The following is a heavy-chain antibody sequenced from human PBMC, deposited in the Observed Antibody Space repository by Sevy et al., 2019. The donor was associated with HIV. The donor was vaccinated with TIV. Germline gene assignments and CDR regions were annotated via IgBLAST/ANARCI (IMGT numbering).Heavy chain of an antibody. CDR1: GFSFSLYA. CDR2: ISGGGGST. D-gene: IGHD6-13*01. J-gene: IGHJ4*02. Sequence: GESLKISCVASGFSFSLYAMSWVRQAPGKGLEWVSAISGGGGSTYYADSVKGRFTISRDTSKNTQPLQMTSLRAEDTAVYYCAKEGTWYGRDYFDYWGQGTLVTVSS. V-gene: IGHV3-23*01. CDR3: AKEGTWYGRDYFDY.